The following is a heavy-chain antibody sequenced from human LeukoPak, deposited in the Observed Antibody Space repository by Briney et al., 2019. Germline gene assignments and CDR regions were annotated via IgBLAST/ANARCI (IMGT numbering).Heavy chain of an antibody. CDR3: ARDPNDSYYFDY. J-gene: IGHJ4*02. V-gene: IGHV1-69*06. Sequence: ASVKVSCKASGGTFSSYAISWVRQAPGQGLEWMGGIIPIFGTANYAQKFQGRVTITADKSTSTAYMELSSLRSEDTAVYYCARDPNDSYYFDYWGQGTLVTVSS. CDR2: IIPIFGTA. CDR1: GGTFSSYA. D-gene: IGHD3-22*01.